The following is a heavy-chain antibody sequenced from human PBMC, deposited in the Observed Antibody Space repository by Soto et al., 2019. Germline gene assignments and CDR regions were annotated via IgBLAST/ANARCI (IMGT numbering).Heavy chain of an antibody. J-gene: IGHJ3*02. CDR2: ISSSGSTI. Sequence: LRLSFAASGFTFSSYEINWVRQAPGKGLEWVSYISSSGSTIYYADSVKGRFTISRDNAKNSLYLQMNSLRAEDTAVYYCARDYPDDAFDIWGQGTMVTVSS. V-gene: IGHV3-48*03. CDR1: GFTFSSYE. D-gene: IGHD3-16*02. CDR3: ARDYPDDAFDI.